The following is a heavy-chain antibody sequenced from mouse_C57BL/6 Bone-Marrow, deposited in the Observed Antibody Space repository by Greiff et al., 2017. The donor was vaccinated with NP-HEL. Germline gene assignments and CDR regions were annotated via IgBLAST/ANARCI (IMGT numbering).Heavy chain of an antibody. J-gene: IGHJ2*01. CDR2: IDPSDSYT. CDR1: GYTFTSYC. D-gene: IGHD1-1*02. CDR3: ASYGPYFDY. Sequence: QVQLKQPGAELVRPGTSVKLSCKASGYTFTSYCMHWVKQRPGQGLEWIGVIDPSDSYTNYNQKFKGKATLTVDTSSSTAYMQISSLASEDAAVYYCASYGPYFDYWGQGTTLTVSS. V-gene: IGHV1-59*01.